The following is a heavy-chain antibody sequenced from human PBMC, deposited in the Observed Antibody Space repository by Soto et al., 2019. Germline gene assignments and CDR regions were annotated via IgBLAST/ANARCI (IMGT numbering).Heavy chain of an antibody. D-gene: IGHD2-2*01. CDR3: ARASSRHTDFDY. CDR2: INPNSGGT. V-gene: IGHV1-2*04. J-gene: IGHJ4*02. CDR1: GYTFTGYY. Sequence: ASVKVSCKASGYTFTGYYMHWVRQAPGQGLEWLGWINPNSGGTNYAQKFQDWVTMTRDTAISTAYMELTRLTSDDTAVYFCARASSRHTDFDYWGQGTLVTVSS.